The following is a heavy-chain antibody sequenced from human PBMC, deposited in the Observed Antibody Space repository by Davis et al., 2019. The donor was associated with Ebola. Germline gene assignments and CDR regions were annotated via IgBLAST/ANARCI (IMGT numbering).Heavy chain of an antibody. CDR3: ARVPIVGATSPFDY. D-gene: IGHD1-26*01. CDR1: GYTFTGYY. CDR2: INPNSGGT. Sequence: ASVKVSCKASGYTFTGYYMHWVRQAPGQGLEWMGWINPNSGGTNYAQKFQGRVTMTRDTSISTAYMELSRLRSDDTAVYYCARVPIVGATSPFDYWGQGTLVTVSS. V-gene: IGHV1-2*02. J-gene: IGHJ4*02.